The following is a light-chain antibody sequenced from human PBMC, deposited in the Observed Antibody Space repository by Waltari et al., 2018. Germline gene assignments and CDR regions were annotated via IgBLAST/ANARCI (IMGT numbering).Light chain of an antibody. Sequence: EIVLTQSPATRSLSPGERATLPGRASQSVRDNLAWYQHKPGQAPRLLIFGASTRATGFPARFSGSGSGTEFTLTITSLQSEDSAVYFCQQYNGQPLTFGGGTKVEIK. V-gene: IGKV3-15*01. J-gene: IGKJ4*01. CDR3: QQYNGQPLT. CDR2: GAS. CDR1: QSVRDN.